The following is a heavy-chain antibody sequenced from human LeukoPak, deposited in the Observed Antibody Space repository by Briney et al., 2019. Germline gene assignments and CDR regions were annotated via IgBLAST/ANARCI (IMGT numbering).Heavy chain of an antibody. J-gene: IGHJ5*02. V-gene: IGHV4-59*01. CDR1: GGSISSYY. CDR3: ARDLRGWKSRFDP. D-gene: IGHD1-1*01. Sequence: SETLSLTCTVSGGSISSYYWSWIRQPPGKGLEWIGYIYYSGSTNYNPSLKSRVTISVDTSKNQFSLKLSSVTAADTAVYYCARDLRGWKSRFDPWGQGTLVTVSS. CDR2: IYYSGST.